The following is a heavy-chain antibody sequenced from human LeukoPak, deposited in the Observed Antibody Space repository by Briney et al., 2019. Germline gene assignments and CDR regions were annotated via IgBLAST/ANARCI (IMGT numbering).Heavy chain of an antibody. CDR3: ASRGIAVAGGDY. CDR1: GGSFSGYY. Sequence: PSETLSLTCAVCGGSFSGYYWSWIRQPPGKGLEWIGEINHSGSTNYNPSLKSRVTISVDTSKNQFSLKLSSVTAADTAVYYCASRGIAVAGGDYWGQGTLVTVSS. D-gene: IGHD6-19*01. V-gene: IGHV4-34*01. J-gene: IGHJ4*02. CDR2: INHSGST.